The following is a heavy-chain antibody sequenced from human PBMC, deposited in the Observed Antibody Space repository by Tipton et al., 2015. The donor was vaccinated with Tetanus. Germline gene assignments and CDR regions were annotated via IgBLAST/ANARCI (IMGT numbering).Heavy chain of an antibody. CDR3: ARSKLLWFGESLSGFDS. Sequence: QSGPEVKKPGSSVRVSCKTSGGTFSSYAISWVRQARGQGLEWMGWISAYNGKTKYAQRLQGRVTMTTDRSASTAYMDLRRLRSDDTAVYYCARSKLLWFGESLSGFDSWGQGTLVTVSA. V-gene: IGHV1-18*01. D-gene: IGHD3-10*01. CDR1: GGTFSSYA. CDR2: ISAYNGKT. J-gene: IGHJ4*02.